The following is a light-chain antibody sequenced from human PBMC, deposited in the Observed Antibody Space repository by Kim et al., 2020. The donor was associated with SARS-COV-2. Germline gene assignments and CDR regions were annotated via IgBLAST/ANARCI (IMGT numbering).Light chain of an antibody. V-gene: IGLV6-57*01. CDR2: EDN. CDR1: RGSIVSSD. Sequence: TVHHPRPRSRGSIVSSDAQWYPRRRGRPPATVIYEDNRRPSGVPDRFSGSIDSSSNSASLTISGLQTEDEADYYCQSYDSTNQVVFGGGTQLTVL. CDR3: QSYDSTNQVV. J-gene: IGLJ2*01.